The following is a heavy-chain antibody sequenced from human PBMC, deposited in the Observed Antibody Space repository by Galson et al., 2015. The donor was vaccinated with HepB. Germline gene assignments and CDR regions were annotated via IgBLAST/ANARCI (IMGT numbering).Heavy chain of an antibody. Sequence: QSGAEVKKPGASVKVSCKASGGTFSSYAISWVRQAPGQGLEWMGGIIPIFGTANYAQKFQGRVTITADESTSTAYMELSSLRSEDTAVYYCARVRGAARQDYYYYGMDVWGQGTTVTVSS. CDR2: IIPIFGTA. D-gene: IGHD6-6*01. CDR3: ARVRGAARQDYYYYGMDV. V-gene: IGHV1-69*13. J-gene: IGHJ6*02. CDR1: GGTFSSYA.